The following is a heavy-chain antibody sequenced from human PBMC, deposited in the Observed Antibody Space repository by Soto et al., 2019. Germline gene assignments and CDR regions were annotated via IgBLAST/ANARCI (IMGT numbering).Heavy chain of an antibody. J-gene: IGHJ6*02. CDR3: AKTRGAMIYAISVYGMDV. Sequence: EVQLLESGGGFIHPGGSLRLSCAASGFSFSSFAMNWVRQAPGKGLEWVSIISGRAESTFYADSVKGRFTISRDNSKSTLYLKINSLRAEDTAVYYCAKTRGAMIYAISVYGMDVWGQGTTVTVSS. CDR1: GFSFSSFA. D-gene: IGHD2-8*01. V-gene: IGHV3-23*01. CDR2: ISGRAEST.